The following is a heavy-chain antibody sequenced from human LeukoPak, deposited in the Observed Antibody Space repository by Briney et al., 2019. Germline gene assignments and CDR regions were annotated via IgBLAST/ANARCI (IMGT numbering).Heavy chain of an antibody. J-gene: IGHJ4*02. CDR2: ISAYNGNT. V-gene: IGHV1-18*01. Sequence: ASVKVSCKASGYTFTSYGISWVRQAPGQGLEWMGWISAYNGNTNYAQKLQGRVTMTTDTSTSTAYMELRGLRSDDTAVYYCARGYYDSSGYYSVDYWGQGTLVTVSS. CDR1: GYTFTSYG. D-gene: IGHD3-22*01. CDR3: ARGYYDSSGYYSVDY.